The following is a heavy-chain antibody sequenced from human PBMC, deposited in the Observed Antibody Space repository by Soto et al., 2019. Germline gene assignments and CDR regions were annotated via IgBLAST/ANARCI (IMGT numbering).Heavy chain of an antibody. J-gene: IGHJ4*02. CDR3: AKRSSSSTFDY. Sequence: EGSLRLSCAASGFTFSSCAMSWVRQAPGKGLEWVSVISGSDDSTYYADSVKGRFTISRDNSKNTLYLQMNSLRAEDTAVYYCAKRSSSSTFDYWGQGTLVSVSS. CDR2: ISGSDDST. CDR1: GFTFSSCA. V-gene: IGHV3-23*01. D-gene: IGHD6-6*01.